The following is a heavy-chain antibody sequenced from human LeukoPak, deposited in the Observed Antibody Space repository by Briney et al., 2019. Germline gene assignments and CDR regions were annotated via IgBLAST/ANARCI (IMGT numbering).Heavy chain of an antibody. CDR2: IWYDGSNK. CDR3: ARDSSGWAYYYYYGMDV. V-gene: IGHV3-33*01. J-gene: IGHJ6*02. D-gene: IGHD6-19*01. Sequence: GGSLRLSCAASGFTFSSYGMHWVRQAPGKGLEWVAVIWYDGSNKYYADSVKGRFTISRDNSKNTLYLQMNSLRAEDTAVYYCARDSSGWAYYYYYGMDVWGQGTTATVSS. CDR1: GFTFSSYG.